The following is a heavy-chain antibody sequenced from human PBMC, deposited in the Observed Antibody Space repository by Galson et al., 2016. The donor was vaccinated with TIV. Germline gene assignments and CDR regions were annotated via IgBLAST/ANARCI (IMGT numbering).Heavy chain of an antibody. V-gene: IGHV3-33*01. CDR1: GFSFSNFG. J-gene: IGHJ5*02. CDR2: IWFDGSND. Sequence: SLRLSCAASGFSFSNFGIHWVRQAPGKGLEWVAVIWFDGSNDYFADSVKGRFTISRDDSKNTVYLQMNSLRAEGTAVYYCGGGNRNLPLNWFDPWGQGTLVTVSS. D-gene: IGHD1-14*01. CDR3: GGGNRNLPLNWFDP.